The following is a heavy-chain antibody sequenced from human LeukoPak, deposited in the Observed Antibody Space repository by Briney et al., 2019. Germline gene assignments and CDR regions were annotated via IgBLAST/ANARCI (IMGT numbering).Heavy chain of an antibody. V-gene: IGHV4-39*01. Sequence: TPSETLSLTCTVSGGSISSYYWGWIRQPPGKGLEWIGSIYYSGSTFYNPSLKSRVTISVDTSKNQFSLKLTSVTAADTAVYYCARGGYFSTSHWFDPWGQGTLVTVSS. CDR3: ARGGYFSTSHWFDP. CDR1: GGSISSYY. J-gene: IGHJ5*02. CDR2: IYYSGST. D-gene: IGHD6-13*01.